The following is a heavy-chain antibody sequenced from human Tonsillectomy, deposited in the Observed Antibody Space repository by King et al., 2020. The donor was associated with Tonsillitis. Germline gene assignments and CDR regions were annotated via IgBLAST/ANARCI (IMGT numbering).Heavy chain of an antibody. D-gene: IGHD1-26*01. Sequence: QLVQSGAEVKKPGASVKVSCKASGYTFTSYYMHWVRQAPGQGLEWMGIINPSGGSTSYAQKFQGRVTMTRDPSTSPVYMELSSLRSEDTAVYYCARWVLFLPFDYWGQGTLVTVSS. CDR2: INPSGGST. V-gene: IGHV1-46*01. CDR1: GYTFTSYY. J-gene: IGHJ4*02. CDR3: ARWVLFLPFDY.